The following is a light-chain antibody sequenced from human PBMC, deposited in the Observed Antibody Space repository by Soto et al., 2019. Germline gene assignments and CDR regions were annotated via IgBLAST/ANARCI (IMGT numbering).Light chain of an antibody. Sequence: QSVLTQPPSVSAAPGQTVTISCSGSSSNIGNNYVSWYQQLPGTAPKLLIYDNNMRPSGIPDRFSGSKSGTSATLGITGLQTGDEADYYCGTWDSSLSVWVFGGGTKVTVL. J-gene: IGLJ3*02. CDR3: GTWDSSLSVWV. CDR1: SSNIGNNY. V-gene: IGLV1-51*01. CDR2: DNN.